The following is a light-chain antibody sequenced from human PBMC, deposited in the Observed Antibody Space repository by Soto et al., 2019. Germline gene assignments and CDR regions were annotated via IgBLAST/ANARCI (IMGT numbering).Light chain of an antibody. J-gene: IGKJ1*01. CDR2: VAS. CDR1: QSVSSN. CDR3: QQYNNWPRT. V-gene: IGKV3-15*01. Sequence: EVVMTQSPGTLSVSPGERATLSCRASQSVSSNLAWYQQKPGQAPRLLIYVASTSATGIPARFSGSRSGTEFTLTISSLQSEDFAVYYCQQYNNWPRTFGQGTKVEIK.